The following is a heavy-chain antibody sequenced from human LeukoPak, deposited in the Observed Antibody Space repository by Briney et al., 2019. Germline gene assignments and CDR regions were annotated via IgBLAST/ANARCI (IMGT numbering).Heavy chain of an antibody. Sequence: GGSLRLSCAASGFSFSDYYMNWIRQAPGKGLEWVSYISGSATYTDYAESVKGRFTVSRDNAKNSLYLQMNSLRAEDTAVYYCARSFYDFLNGPYEEAFDMWGQGTMVTVSS. CDR2: ISGSATYT. J-gene: IGHJ3*02. CDR3: ARSFYDFLNGPYEEAFDM. V-gene: IGHV3-11*03. CDR1: GFSFSDYY. D-gene: IGHD3-3*01.